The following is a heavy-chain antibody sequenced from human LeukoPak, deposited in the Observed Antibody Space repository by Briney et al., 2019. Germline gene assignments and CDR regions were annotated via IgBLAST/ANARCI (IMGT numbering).Heavy chain of an antibody. Sequence: GASLKVSCKASGYSFTNYGSTWVRQAPGQGLEWMGWINANNGNTNYAQRLQGRVTMTIDTSTNTAYMELRSLRSDDTAVYYCARAAPRDCTNGICWVDYWGQGTLVTVSS. D-gene: IGHD2-8*01. V-gene: IGHV1-18*01. CDR3: ARAAPRDCTNGICWVDY. CDR2: INANNGNT. J-gene: IGHJ4*02. CDR1: GYSFTNYG.